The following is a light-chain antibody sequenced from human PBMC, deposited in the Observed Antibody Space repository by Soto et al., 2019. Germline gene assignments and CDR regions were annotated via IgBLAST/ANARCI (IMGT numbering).Light chain of an antibody. CDR1: QDIRSW. Sequence: DIQMTQSPSYVSASVGDRVSITCRASQDIRSWLALHQQKPGKAPKLLIYKASDLDVGVPSGFSGSGSATEFTLTINDLQPEDAATYYCQQYTAYSPWTFGPGTKVDIK. CDR3: QQYTAYSPWT. J-gene: IGKJ1*01. CDR2: KAS. V-gene: IGKV1-5*03.